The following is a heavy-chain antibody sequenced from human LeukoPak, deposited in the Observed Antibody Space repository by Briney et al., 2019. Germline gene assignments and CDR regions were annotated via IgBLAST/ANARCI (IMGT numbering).Heavy chain of an antibody. V-gene: IGHV3-23*01. CDR1: GFTFSSYA. D-gene: IGHD3-9*01. J-gene: IGHJ4*02. CDR2: ISGSGGST. CDR3: AKFDYDILTGYSTFDY. Sequence: GGSLRLSCAASGFTFSSYAMSWVHQAPGKGLEWVSAISGSGGSTYYADSVKGRFTISRDNSKNTLYLQMNSLRAEDTAVYYCAKFDYDILTGYSTFDYWGQGTLVTVSS.